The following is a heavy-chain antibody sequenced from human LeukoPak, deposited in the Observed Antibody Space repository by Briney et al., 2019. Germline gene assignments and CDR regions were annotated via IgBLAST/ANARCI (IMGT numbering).Heavy chain of an antibody. J-gene: IGHJ3*01. CDR3: ATNSAYGFGDGFDV. CDR1: GFTFSGYY. D-gene: IGHD5-12*01. Sequence: GGSLRLSCAASGFTFSGYYMSWIRQAPGKGLEWVSYISSNGGTIHNADSVKGRFTISRDNAKDSLSLEMHSLRVEDTAVYYCATNSAYGFGDGFDVWGQGTMVIVSS. V-gene: IGHV3-11*01. CDR2: ISSNGGTI.